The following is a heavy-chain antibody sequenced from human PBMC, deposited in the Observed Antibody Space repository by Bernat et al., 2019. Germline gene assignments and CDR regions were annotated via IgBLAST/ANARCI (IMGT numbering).Heavy chain of an antibody. CDR1: GGSISSHY. J-gene: IGHJ5*01. D-gene: IGHD3-16*01. Sequence: QVQLQESGPGLVKPSETLSLTCTVSGGSISSHYWSWIRQPPGKGLEWIGYIYYTGSTNYSPSLKSRVTISVDTSKNQFSLKLTSVTDADTAMYYCARGGSWSDSWGQGTLVTVSS. V-gene: IGHV4-59*11. CDR2: IYYTGST. CDR3: ARGGSWSDS.